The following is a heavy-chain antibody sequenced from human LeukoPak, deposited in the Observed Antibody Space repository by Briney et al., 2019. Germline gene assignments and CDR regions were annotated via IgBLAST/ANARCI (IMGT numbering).Heavy chain of an antibody. D-gene: IGHD3-9*01. Sequence: SQTLSLTCAISGDSVSSNNGAWNWIRQSPSRGLEWLGRTYYRSKWYNDYAGSLISRITISPDTSKNQFSLQLYSVTPEDTAVYYCARDVGTTGWHTLDYWGQGTLVTVSS. V-gene: IGHV6-1*01. CDR2: TYYRSKWYN. J-gene: IGHJ4*02. CDR1: GDSVSSNNGA. CDR3: ARDVGTTGWHTLDY.